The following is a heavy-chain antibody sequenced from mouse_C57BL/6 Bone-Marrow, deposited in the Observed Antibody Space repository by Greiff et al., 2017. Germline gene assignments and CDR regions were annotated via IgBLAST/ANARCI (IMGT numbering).Heavy chain of an antibody. D-gene: IGHD1-1*01. CDR3: ARALTTVDY. CDR1: GFTFSSYA. V-gene: IGHV5-4*01. Sequence: EVQLVESGGGLVKPGGSLKLSCAASGFTFSSYAMSWVRQTPEKRLEWVATISAGGSYTYYPDNVKGRFTISRDNAKNNLYLQMSHLKSEDTAMYYCARALTTVDYWGQGTTLTVAS. J-gene: IGHJ2*01. CDR2: ISAGGSYT.